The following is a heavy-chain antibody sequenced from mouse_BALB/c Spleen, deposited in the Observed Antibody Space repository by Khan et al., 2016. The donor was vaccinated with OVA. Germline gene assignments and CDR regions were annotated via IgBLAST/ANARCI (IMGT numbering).Heavy chain of an antibody. J-gene: IGHJ2*01. Sequence: EVELVESGGDLVRPGGSLKLSCAASGFSFSSYSMPWVRQTPEKRLEWVATISSGGSYTYSPDSVKGRSTISRDNAKNTLYLQMSSLKSEDTALYYCTRHRGYYGSNHYFDYWGQGTTLTVSS. CDR2: ISSGGSYT. V-gene: IGHV5-6-4*01. CDR1: GFSFSSYS. CDR3: TRHRGYYGSNHYFDY. D-gene: IGHD1-1*01.